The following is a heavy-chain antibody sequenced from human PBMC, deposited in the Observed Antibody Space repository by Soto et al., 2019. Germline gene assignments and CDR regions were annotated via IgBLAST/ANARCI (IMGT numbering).Heavy chain of an antibody. CDR3: AKPHYYDSSGYFNAFDI. D-gene: IGHD3-22*01. CDR1: GFTFSSYA. Sequence: EVQLLESGGGLVQPGGSLRLSCAASGFTFSSYAMSWVRQAPGKGLEWVSAISGSGGSTYYADSVKGRFTISRDNSKNTLDLQMNSLRAEDTAVYYCAKPHYYDSSGYFNAFDIWGQGTMVTVSS. CDR2: ISGSGGST. J-gene: IGHJ3*02. V-gene: IGHV3-23*01.